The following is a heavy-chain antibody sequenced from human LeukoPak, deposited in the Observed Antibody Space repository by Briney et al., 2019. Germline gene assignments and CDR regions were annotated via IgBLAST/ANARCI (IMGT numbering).Heavy chain of an antibody. CDR2: ISSSSSYI. V-gene: IGHV3-21*01. CDR3: ARDMTGYCSSTSCYGNFDY. Sequence: PGGSLRLSCAASGFTFSSYSMNWVRQAPGKGLEWVSSISSSSSYIYYADSVKGRFTISRDNAKNSLYLQMNSLRAEDTAVYYCARDMTGYCSSTSCYGNFDYWGQGTLVTVSS. J-gene: IGHJ4*02. D-gene: IGHD2-2*01. CDR1: GFTFSSYS.